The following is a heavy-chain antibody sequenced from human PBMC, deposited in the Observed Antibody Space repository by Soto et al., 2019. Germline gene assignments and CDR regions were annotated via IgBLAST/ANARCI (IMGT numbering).Heavy chain of an antibody. CDR3: ARVRGGSWAAAGTFDY. CDR1: GGSFSGYY. Sequence: QVQLQQRGAGLLKPSETLSLTCAVYGGSFSGYYWSWIRQPPGKGLEWIGEINHSGSTNYNPSLKSRVTISVDTSKNQFSLKLRSVTAADTAVYYCARVRGGSWAAAGTFDYWGQGTLVTVSS. J-gene: IGHJ4*02. CDR2: INHSGST. V-gene: IGHV4-34*01. D-gene: IGHD6-13*01.